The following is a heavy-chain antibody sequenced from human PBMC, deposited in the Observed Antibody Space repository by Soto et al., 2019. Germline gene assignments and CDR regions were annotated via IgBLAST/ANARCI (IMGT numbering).Heavy chain of an antibody. CDR3: ARNWGATNYYYYGMDV. D-gene: IGHD7-27*01. CDR2: IYYSGST. V-gene: IGHV4-31*03. J-gene: IGHJ6*02. CDR1: GGSISSGGYY. Sequence: SETLSLTCTVSGGSISSGGYYWSWIRHHPGKGLEWIGYIYYSGSTYYNPSLKSRVTISVDTSKSQFSLKLSSVTAADTAVYYCARNWGATNYYYYGMDVWGQGTTVTVSS.